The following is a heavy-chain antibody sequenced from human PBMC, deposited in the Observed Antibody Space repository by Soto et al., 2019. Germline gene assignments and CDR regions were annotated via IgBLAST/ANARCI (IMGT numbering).Heavy chain of an antibody. CDR2: IKQDGSEI. Sequence: EVQLVESGGGLVQPGGSLRLSCAASGFTFSTYWMGWVLQAPGKGLEWVANIKQDGSEIYYVDSVKGRFTISRDNAKNSLYLQMNSLRADDTAVYYCARLEWWFDPWGQGTLVTVSS. CDR3: ARLEWWFDP. V-gene: IGHV3-7*01. CDR1: GFTFSTYW. D-gene: IGHD3-3*01. J-gene: IGHJ5*02.